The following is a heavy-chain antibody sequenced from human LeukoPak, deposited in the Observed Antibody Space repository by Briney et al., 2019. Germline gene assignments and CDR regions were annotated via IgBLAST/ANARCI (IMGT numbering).Heavy chain of an antibody. D-gene: IGHD5-24*01. V-gene: IGHV4-59*08. Sequence: PSETLSLTCTVSGGSISSYYWSWIRQPPGKGLEWIGYIYYSGSTNYNPSLKSRVTISVDTSKNQFSLKLSSVTAADTAVYYCARHKLLGWLQSGYYFDYWGQGTLVTVSS. J-gene: IGHJ4*02. CDR2: IYYSGST. CDR1: GGSISSYY. CDR3: ARHKLLGWLQSGYYFDY.